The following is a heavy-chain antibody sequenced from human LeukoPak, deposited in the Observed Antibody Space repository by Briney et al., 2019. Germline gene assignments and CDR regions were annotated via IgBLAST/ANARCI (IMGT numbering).Heavy chain of an antibody. CDR1: GYTFTSYY. J-gene: IGHJ4*02. Sequence: ASVKVSCKASGYTFTSYYMHWVRQAPAQGLEWMGIINPSGGSTSYAQKFQGRVTMTRDMSTSTVYMELSSLRSEGPAVYYCARDGDRGSLSAYYFDYWGEGTLVTVSS. CDR2: INPSGGST. CDR3: ARDGDRGSLSAYYFDY. V-gene: IGHV1-46*01. D-gene: IGHD1-26*01.